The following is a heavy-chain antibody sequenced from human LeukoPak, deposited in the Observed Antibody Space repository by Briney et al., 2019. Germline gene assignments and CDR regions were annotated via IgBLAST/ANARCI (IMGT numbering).Heavy chain of an antibody. CDR2: FTGGTGRT. CDR1: GFTFSTYG. V-gene: IGHV3-23*01. J-gene: IGHJ4*02. CDR3: ARDLDWILFDY. D-gene: IGHD3-9*01. Sequence: GGSLRLSCAASGFTFSTYGMSWVRQAPGKGLEWVSTFTGGTGRTYYADSVKGRFTISRDNAKNTLFLQMNSLSAEDTAVYYCARDLDWILFDYWGQGTLVTVSS.